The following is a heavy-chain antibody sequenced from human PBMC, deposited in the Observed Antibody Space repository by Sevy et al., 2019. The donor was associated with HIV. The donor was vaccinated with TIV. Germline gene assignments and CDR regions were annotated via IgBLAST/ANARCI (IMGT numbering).Heavy chain of an antibody. V-gene: IGHV1-18*01. D-gene: IGHD5-12*01. Sequence: ASVKVSCKASGYTFTSYGISWVRQAPGQGLEWMGWISAYNGNTNYAQKLQGRVTMTTDTSTSTAYMERRSLRSDDTAVYYCARGVRGYSGYDLGFDYWGQGTLVTVSS. CDR1: GYTFTSYG. J-gene: IGHJ4*02. CDR2: ISAYNGNT. CDR3: ARGVRGYSGYDLGFDY.